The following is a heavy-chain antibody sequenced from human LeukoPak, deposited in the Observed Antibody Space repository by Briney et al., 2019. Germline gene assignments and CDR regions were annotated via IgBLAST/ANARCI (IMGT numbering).Heavy chain of an antibody. J-gene: IGHJ3*02. CDR1: GFTFSSYR. CDR2: ISSSSSTI. CDR3: ARDLYRVDHAFDI. Sequence: GGSLRLSCAASGFTFSSYRMTWVRQAPGKGLEWVSYISSSSSTIYYAASVKVRFTIPRYNAKNALYLQMNSLRGEDTAVYYCARDLYRVDHAFDIWGQGTMVTVSS. V-gene: IGHV3-48*01. D-gene: IGHD5/OR15-5a*01.